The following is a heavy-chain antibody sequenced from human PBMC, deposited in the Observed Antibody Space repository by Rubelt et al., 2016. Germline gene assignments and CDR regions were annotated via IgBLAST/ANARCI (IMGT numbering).Heavy chain of an antibody. J-gene: IGHJ4*02. Sequence: QVQLVESGGGVVQPGRSLRLSCVGSGFTFSTYAMHWVRQAPGRGLEWVAVISYDGNNKYYADSVKGRFTISRDNSKNTLLLQMNSLRAEDTAVYYCVSGNSGSYFSYPYDYWGQGTLVTASS. CDR2: ISYDGNNK. CDR3: VSGNSGSYFSYPYDY. V-gene: IGHV3-30*04. D-gene: IGHD1-26*01. CDR1: GFTFSTYA.